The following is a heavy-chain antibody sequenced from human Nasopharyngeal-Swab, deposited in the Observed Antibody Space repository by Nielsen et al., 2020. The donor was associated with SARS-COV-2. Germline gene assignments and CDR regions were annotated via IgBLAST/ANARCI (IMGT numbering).Heavy chain of an antibody. CDR1: GFTFVDYA. CDR3: AKLADYYDSSGQFDY. D-gene: IGHD3-22*01. V-gene: IGHV3-9*01. J-gene: IGHJ4*02. Sequence: GGSLSLSWAGSGFTFVDYAMHWVRQAPGKGLEWVSGISWNSGSIGYADSVKGRFTISRDNAKNSLYLQMNSLRAEDTALYYCAKLADYYDSSGQFDYWGQGTPVTVSS. CDR2: ISWNSGSI.